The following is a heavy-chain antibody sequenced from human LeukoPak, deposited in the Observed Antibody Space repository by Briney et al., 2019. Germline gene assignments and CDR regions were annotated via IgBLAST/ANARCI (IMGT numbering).Heavy chain of an antibody. CDR3: AKNRDSSDYPRDFDF. D-gene: IGHD3-22*01. V-gene: IGHV3-30*02. J-gene: IGHJ4*02. CDR1: GFTFSSYG. CDR2: IRHDGSYQ. Sequence: GGSLRLSCAASGFTFSSYGMHWVRQTPGKGLEWVAFIRHDGSYQQYADSVKGRFTVSRDNSKDMVYLQMNSLRTEDTAVYYCAKNRDSSDYPRDFDFWGQGTLVTVSS.